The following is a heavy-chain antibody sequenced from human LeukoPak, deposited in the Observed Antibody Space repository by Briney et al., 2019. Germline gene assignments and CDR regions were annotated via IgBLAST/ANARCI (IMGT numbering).Heavy chain of an antibody. CDR3: ARVREGLDY. V-gene: IGHV1-18*04. CDR2: ISAYNGNT. CDR1: GYTFTSYY. J-gene: IGHJ4*02. Sequence: ASVKVSCKASGYTFTSYYMHWVRQAPGQGLEWMVWISAYNGNTNYAQKLQGRVTMTTDTSTSTAYMELRSLRSDDTAVYYCARVREGLDYWGQGTLVTVSS. D-gene: IGHD5-24*01.